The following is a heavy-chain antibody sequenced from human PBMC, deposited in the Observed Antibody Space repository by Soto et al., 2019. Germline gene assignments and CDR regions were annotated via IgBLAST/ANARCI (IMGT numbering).Heavy chain of an antibody. V-gene: IGHV1-24*01. Sequence: ASVKVSCKVSGYTLTELSMHWVRQAPGKGLEWMGGFDPEDGETIYAQKFQGRVTMTEDTSTDTAYMELSGLRSEDTAVYYCATGLERWLQYGNHDAFDIWGQGTMVTVSS. J-gene: IGHJ3*02. CDR3: ATGLERWLQYGNHDAFDI. CDR1: GYTLTELS. CDR2: FDPEDGET. D-gene: IGHD3-3*01.